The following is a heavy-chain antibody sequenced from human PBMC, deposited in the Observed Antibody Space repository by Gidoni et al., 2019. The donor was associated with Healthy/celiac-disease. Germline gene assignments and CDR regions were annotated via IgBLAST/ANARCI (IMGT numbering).Heavy chain of an antibody. D-gene: IGHD3-9*01. J-gene: IGHJ4*02. CDR3: ARHTSLYYDILTGYPEKYYFDY. Sequence: EVQLVQSGAEVKKPGESLRISCKGSGSSFTSYWISWVRQMPGKGLEWMGRIDPSDSYTNYSPSFQGHVTISADKSISTAYLQWSSLKASDTAMYYCARHTSLYYDILTGYPEKYYFDYWGQGTLVTVSS. CDR1: GSSFTSYW. V-gene: IGHV5-10-1*03. CDR2: IDPSDSYT.